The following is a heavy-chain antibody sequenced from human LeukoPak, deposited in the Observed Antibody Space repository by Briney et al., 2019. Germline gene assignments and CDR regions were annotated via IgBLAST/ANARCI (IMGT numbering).Heavy chain of an antibody. CDR3: AKEISQNYYFDY. J-gene: IGHJ4*02. V-gene: IGHV3-23*01. Sequence: GGSLRLSCAASGFTFGSYAMNWVRQTPGKGLEWVSVISGSGASTYYADSVKGRFTISRDNSKNTLYLQMNSLRAEDTAVYYCAKEISQNYYFDYWGQGTLVTVSS. CDR2: ISGSGAST. CDR1: GFTFGSYA. D-gene: IGHD1-7*01.